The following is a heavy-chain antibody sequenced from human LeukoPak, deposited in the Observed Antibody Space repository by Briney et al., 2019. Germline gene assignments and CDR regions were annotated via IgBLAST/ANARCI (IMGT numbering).Heavy chain of an antibody. J-gene: IGHJ4*02. D-gene: IGHD3-10*01. V-gene: IGHV4-59*01. CDR2: IYYSGST. CDR3: AGAGITMVRGPISD. Sequence: SETLSLTCTVSGGSISSYYWSWIRQPPGKGLEWIGYIYYSGSTNYNPSLKSRVTISVDTSKNQFSLKLSSVTAADTAVYYCAGAGITMVRGPISDWGQGTLVTVSS. CDR1: GGSISSYY.